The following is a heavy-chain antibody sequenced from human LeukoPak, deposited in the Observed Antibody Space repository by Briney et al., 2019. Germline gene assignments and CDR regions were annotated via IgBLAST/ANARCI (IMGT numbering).Heavy chain of an antibody. CDR3: ARDLNGSGSYALDY. D-gene: IGHD3-10*01. CDR2: IYSGGST. V-gene: IGHV3-53*01. CDR1: GFTVSSNY. J-gene: IGHJ4*02. Sequence: GGSPRLSCAASGFTVSSNYMSWVRQAPGKGLEWVSVIYSGGSTYYADSVKGRFTISRDNSKNTLYLQMNSLRAEDTAVYYCARDLNGSGSYALDYWGQGTLVTVSS.